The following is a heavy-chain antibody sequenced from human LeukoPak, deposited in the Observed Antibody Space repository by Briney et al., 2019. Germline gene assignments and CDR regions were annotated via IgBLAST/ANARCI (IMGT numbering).Heavy chain of an antibody. CDR2: ISSNGGST. CDR1: GFTFSSYA. V-gene: IGHV3-64*01. D-gene: IGHD1-26*01. Sequence: GGSLRLSCAASGFTFSSYAMPWVRQAPGKVLEYVSAISSNGGSTYYANSVKGRVTISRDNSKNTLYLQMGSLRAEDMAVYYCARGEWELPHHAFDIWGQGTMVTVSS. J-gene: IGHJ3*02. CDR3: ARGEWELPHHAFDI.